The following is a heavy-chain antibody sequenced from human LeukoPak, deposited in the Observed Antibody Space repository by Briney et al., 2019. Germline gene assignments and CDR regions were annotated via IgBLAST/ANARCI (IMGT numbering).Heavy chain of an antibody. V-gene: IGHV3-33*01. Sequence: GGSLRLSCAASGFTFSSYGMHWVRQAPGKGLEWVAVIWYDGSNKYYADSVKGRFTISRDNSKNTLYLQMNSLRAEDTAVYYCARVRRGSTTARDGMDVWPRDHGHRLL. CDR3: ARVRRGSTTARDGMDV. CDR1: GFTFSSYG. CDR2: IWYDGSNK. D-gene: IGHD2-2*01. J-gene: IGHJ6*02.